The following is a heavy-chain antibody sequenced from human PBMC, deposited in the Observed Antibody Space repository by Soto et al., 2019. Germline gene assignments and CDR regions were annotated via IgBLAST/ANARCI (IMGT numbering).Heavy chain of an antibody. D-gene: IGHD1-1*01. CDR2: ISTDGRDK. V-gene: IGHV3-30*03. Sequence: GGSLRPSSAASGPTYINYGMRWVSQAPAKGLKWGAIISTDGRDKYSVDAVKGPFTISGEKSENTLYFQMNSLREEETAVYYCARGVPTTSEGPEHWGQGTLVTV. CDR1: GPTYINYG. CDR3: ARGVPTTSEGPEH. J-gene: IGHJ1*01.